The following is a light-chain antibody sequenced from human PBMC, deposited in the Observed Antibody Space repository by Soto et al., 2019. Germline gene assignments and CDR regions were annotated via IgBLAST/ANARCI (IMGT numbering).Light chain of an antibody. V-gene: IGKV3-20*01. CDR3: QQYANSPLT. CDR1: QSVSSSY. CDR2: GAS. J-gene: IGKJ3*01. Sequence: EIVLTQSPGTLSLSPGEGATLSCRASQSVSSSYLAWYQQKPGQAPRLLIYGASSMATGIPDRFSSSGSGTYLTLTISRLEPEDFALYYCQQYANSPLTFGPGTKVDIK.